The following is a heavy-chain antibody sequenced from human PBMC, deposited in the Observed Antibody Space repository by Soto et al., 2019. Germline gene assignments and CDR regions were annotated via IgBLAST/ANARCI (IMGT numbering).Heavy chain of an antibody. J-gene: IGHJ6*02. Sequence: GESLKLCCKGSGYSFTSYWISWVRQMPGKGLEWMGRIDPSDSYTNYSPSFQGHVTISADKSISTAYLQWSSLKASDTAMYYCARRGAMAAYYYYGMDVWGQGTTVTVSS. D-gene: IGHD5-18*01. CDR2: IDPSDSYT. CDR1: GYSFTSYW. V-gene: IGHV5-10-1*01. CDR3: ARRGAMAAYYYYGMDV.